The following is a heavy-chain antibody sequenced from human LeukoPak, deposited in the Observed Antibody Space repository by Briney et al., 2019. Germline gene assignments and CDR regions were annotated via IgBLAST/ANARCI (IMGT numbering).Heavy chain of an antibody. CDR3: ASDSGSYYGHDY. J-gene: IGHJ4*02. V-gene: IGHV3-30*04. D-gene: IGHD1-26*01. CDR2: ISYDGSNK. Sequence: GSLRLSCAASGFTFSSYAMHWVRQAPGKGLEWVAVISYDGSNKYYADSVKGRFTISRDNSKNTLYLQMNSLRAEDTAVYYCASDSGSYYGHDYWGQGTLVTVSS. CDR1: GFTFSSYA.